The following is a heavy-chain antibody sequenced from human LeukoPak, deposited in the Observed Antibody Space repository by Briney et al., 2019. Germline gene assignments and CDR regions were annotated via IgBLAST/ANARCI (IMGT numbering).Heavy chain of an antibody. CDR3: ARDLHIVVVPAADYYYMDV. Sequence: GGSLRLSCAASGFTFSSYSMNWVRQAPGKGLEWVSSISSSSSYIYYADSVKGRFTISRDNAKNSLYLQMNSLRAEDTAAYYCARDLHIVVVPAADYYYMDVWGKGTTVTVSS. J-gene: IGHJ6*03. D-gene: IGHD2-2*01. V-gene: IGHV3-21*01. CDR1: GFTFSSYS. CDR2: ISSSSSYI.